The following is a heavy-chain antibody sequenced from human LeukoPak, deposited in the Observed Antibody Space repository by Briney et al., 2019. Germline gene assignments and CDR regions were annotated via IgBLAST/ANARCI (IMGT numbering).Heavy chain of an antibody. CDR2: INPNSGGT. Sequence: ASVKVSCKASGYTFAGYYMHWVRQAPGQGLEWIGRINPNSGGTNYAQKVQGRVTMTRDTSISTAYMQLNRLRSNDTAVYYCARDRTAFDIWGQGTMVTVSS. CDR3: ARDRTAFDI. J-gene: IGHJ3*02. V-gene: IGHV1-2*06. CDR1: GYTFAGYY.